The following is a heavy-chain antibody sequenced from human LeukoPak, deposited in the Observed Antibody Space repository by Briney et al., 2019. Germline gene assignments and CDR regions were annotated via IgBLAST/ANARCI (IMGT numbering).Heavy chain of an antibody. Sequence: GGSLRLSCAASGFTFSSYAMSWVRQAPGKGLEWVANIREDGTEKYYVDSVKGRFTISRDNANNSLYLQMNSLRAEDTAVYYCATSGRYYDYVWGSSRNWGQGTLVTVSS. D-gene: IGHD3-16*02. CDR1: GFTFSSYA. V-gene: IGHV3-7*01. J-gene: IGHJ4*02. CDR3: ATSGRYYDYVWGSSRN. CDR2: IREDGTEK.